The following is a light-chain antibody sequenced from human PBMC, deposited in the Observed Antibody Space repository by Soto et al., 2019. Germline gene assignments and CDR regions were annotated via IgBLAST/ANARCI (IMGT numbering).Light chain of an antibody. J-gene: IGKJ1*01. Sequence: AIPMTQSPSSLSASVGDRVTITCRASQYIRHDLGWYQQKPGKAPKLLIYTASTLESGVPSRFSGSGSGTDFSLTITSLQPEDFATYYCLQDYTYPWTFGQWTKVEIK. V-gene: IGKV1-6*01. CDR1: QYIRHD. CDR3: LQDYTYPWT. CDR2: TAS.